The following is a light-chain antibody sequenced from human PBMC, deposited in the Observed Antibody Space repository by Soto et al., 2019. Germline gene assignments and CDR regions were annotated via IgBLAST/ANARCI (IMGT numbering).Light chain of an antibody. CDR2: SAS. Sequence: IQMTQSPSSLSASVGGRVTITCRASQSILAYLNWYQVKLWKPPRLLIFSASNLQSGVPPRFNGSGSGTDFALTIGGVEPDDAATYYCQQTYATAFTFGQGNNL. J-gene: IGKJ2*01. CDR1: QSILAY. V-gene: IGKV1-39*01. CDR3: QQTYATAFT.